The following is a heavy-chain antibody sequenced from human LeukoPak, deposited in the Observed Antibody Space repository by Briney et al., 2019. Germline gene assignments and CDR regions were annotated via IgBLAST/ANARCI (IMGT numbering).Heavy chain of an antibody. CDR2: INPSSGST. D-gene: IGHD1-26*01. CDR3: ARDQYSGRYYPDY. J-gene: IGHJ4*02. V-gene: IGHV1-46*03. Sequence: ASVKVSCKASGYTFTSYYMHWVRQAPGQGLEWMGIINPSSGSTSYAQKFQGRVTITRDRSTSPVYMELSSLRSEDTALYYCARDQYSGRYYPDYWEKGPLVNVSS. CDR1: GYTFTSYY.